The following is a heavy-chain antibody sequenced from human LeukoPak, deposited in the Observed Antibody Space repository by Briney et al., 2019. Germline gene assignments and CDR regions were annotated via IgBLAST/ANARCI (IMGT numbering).Heavy chain of an antibody. J-gene: IGHJ5*02. V-gene: IGHV3-33*01. D-gene: IGHD2-15*01. CDR3: ARDIVVVAATHSNWFDP. CDR1: GFTFSSYG. Sequence: GRSLRLSCAASGFTFSSYGMHWVRQAPGKGLEWVAVIWYDGSNKYYADSVKGRFTISRDNSKNTLYLQMNSLRAEDTAVYYCARDIVVVAATHSNWFDPWGQGTLVTVSS. CDR2: IWYDGSNK.